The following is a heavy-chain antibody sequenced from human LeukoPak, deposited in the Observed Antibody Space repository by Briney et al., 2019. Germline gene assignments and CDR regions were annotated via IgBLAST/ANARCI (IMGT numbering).Heavy chain of an antibody. CDR2: ISSSSAI. J-gene: IGHJ4*02. CDR1: GFTFSTYS. V-gene: IGHV3-48*04. CDR3: ARGVGGLY. D-gene: IGHD3-16*01. Sequence: GGSLRLSCAASGFTFSTYSMNWVRQAPGKGLEWVSYISSSSAIYYADSVKGRFTISRDNAKNSLYLQMNSLRAEDTAVYYCARGVGGLYWGQGTLVTVSS.